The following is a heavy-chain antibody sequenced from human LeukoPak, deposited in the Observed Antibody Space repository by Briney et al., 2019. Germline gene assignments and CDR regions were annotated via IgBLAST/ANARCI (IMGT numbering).Heavy chain of an antibody. J-gene: IGHJ4*02. V-gene: IGHV3-53*01. D-gene: IGHD3-3*01. CDR1: GFTVSSNY. Sequence: PGGSLRLSCAASGFTVSSNYMSWVRQAPGKGLEWVSVIYSGGSTYYADSVKGRFTISRDNSKNTLYLQMNSLRAEDTAVYYCAKDRDIGRFLEWLLYFDYWGQGTLVTVSS. CDR3: AKDRDIGRFLEWLLYFDY. CDR2: IYSGGST.